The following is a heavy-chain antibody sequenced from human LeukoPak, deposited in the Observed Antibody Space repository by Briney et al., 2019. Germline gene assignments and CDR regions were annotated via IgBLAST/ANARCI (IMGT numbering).Heavy chain of an antibody. J-gene: IGHJ4*02. CDR1: GGTFSSYA. Sequence: SVKVSCKASGGTFSSYAISWVRQAPGQGLEWMGGIIPIFGTANYAQKFHGRVTITADESTSTAYMELSSLRSEDTAVYYCARDRVGAAAGMFDYWGQGTLVTVSS. CDR3: ARDRVGAAAGMFDY. V-gene: IGHV1-69*01. CDR2: IIPIFGTA. D-gene: IGHD6-13*01.